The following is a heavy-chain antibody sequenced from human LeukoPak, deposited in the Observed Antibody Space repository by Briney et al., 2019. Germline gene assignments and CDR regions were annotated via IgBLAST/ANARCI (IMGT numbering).Heavy chain of an antibody. CDR1: GFTFGDYA. V-gene: IGHV3-49*04. CDR2: IRSKAYGGST. Sequence: GGSLRLSCTASGFTFGDYAMSWVRQAPGKGLEWVGFIRSKAYGGSTEYAASVKGRFTMSRDDSKSIADLQMNSLKTEDTAVFYCTTTTNDYGGNSGGYWGQGTLVTVSS. D-gene: IGHD4-23*01. J-gene: IGHJ4*02. CDR3: TTTTNDYGGNSGGY.